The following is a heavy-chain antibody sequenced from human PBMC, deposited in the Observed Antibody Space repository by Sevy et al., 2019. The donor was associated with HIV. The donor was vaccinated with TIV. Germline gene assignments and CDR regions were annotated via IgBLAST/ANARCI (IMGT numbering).Heavy chain of an antibody. CDR3: ARATGTEALDAFDF. V-gene: IGHV3-21*01. CDR2: ISGSSYYI. CDR1: GFTFSDYS. Sequence: KTGGSLRLSCAASGFTFSDYSVNWVRQAPGKGLEWVSSISGSSYYIYYADSVKGRFTISRDNAKKSLYLQMNSLRAEDTAVYYCARATGTEALDAFDFWGQGTMVTVSS. J-gene: IGHJ3*01. D-gene: IGHD1-1*01.